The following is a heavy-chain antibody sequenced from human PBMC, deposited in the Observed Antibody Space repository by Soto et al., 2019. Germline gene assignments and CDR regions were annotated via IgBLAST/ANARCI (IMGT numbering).Heavy chain of an antibody. D-gene: IGHD3-10*01. Sequence: SVKVSCKASGNTFSSYAISWVRQAPGQGLEWMGGIIPIFGTANYAQKFQGRVTLTADESTSTAYMELSSLRSEDTAVYYCARVRVPMVRGVITKTYYGMDVWGQGTTVTVSS. V-gene: IGHV1-69*13. CDR2: IIPIFGTA. CDR1: GNTFSSYA. CDR3: ARVRVPMVRGVITKTYYGMDV. J-gene: IGHJ6*02.